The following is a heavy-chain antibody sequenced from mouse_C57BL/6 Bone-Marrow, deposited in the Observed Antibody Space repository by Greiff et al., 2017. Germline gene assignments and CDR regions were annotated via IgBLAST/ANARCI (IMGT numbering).Heavy chain of an antibody. D-gene: IGHD2-3*01. CDR1: GFNIKDDY. CDR3: TTDGYYGDYFDY. CDR2: IDPENGDT. V-gene: IGHV14-4*01. Sequence: EVQLQQSGAELVRPGASVKLSCTASGFNIKDDYMHWVKPRPEQGLEWIGWIDPENGDTEYASKFQGKATITADTSSNTAYLQLSSLTSEDTAVYYCTTDGYYGDYFDYWGQGTTLTVSS. J-gene: IGHJ2*01.